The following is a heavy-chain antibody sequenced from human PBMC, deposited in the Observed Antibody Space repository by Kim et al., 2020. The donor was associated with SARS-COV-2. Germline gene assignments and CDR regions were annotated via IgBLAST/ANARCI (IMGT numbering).Heavy chain of an antibody. J-gene: IGHJ4*02. V-gene: IGHV4-39*01. Sequence: PSPQSRVTISGATSKNQFSLGLSSVTAADTAVYYCARHIAGRIAAAEPFDYWGQGTLVTVSS. CDR3: ARHIAGRIAAAEPFDY. D-gene: IGHD6-13*01.